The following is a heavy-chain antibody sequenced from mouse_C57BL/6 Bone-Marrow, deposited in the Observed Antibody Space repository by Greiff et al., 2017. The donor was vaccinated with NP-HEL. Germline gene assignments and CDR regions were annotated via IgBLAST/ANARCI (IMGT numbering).Heavy chain of an antibody. CDR3: ARNYYYGSDYFDY. D-gene: IGHD1-1*01. J-gene: IGHJ2*01. CDR2: ISSGGSYT. CDR1: GFTFSSYG. V-gene: IGHV5-6*01. Sequence: EVKLQESGGDLVKPGGSLKLSCAASGFTFSSYGMSWVRQTPDKRLEWVATISSGGSYTYYPDSVKGRFTISRDNAKNTLYLQMSSLKSEDTAMYYCARNYYYGSDYFDYWGQGTTLTVSS.